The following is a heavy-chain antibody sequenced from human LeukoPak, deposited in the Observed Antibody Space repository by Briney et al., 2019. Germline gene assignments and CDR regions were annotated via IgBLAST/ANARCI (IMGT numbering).Heavy chain of an antibody. CDR3: ARAGSGWYGTFDY. CDR2: IYRSGST. D-gene: IGHD6-19*01. V-gene: IGHV4-30-2*01. CDR1: GGSISNGGYS. J-gene: IGHJ4*02. Sequence: TSQTLSLTCAVSGGSISNGGYSRSWIRQPPGKGLEWIGYIYRSGSTYYNPSLKSRVTISVDRSKNQFSLKLSSVTAADTAVYYCARAGSGWYGTFDYWGQGTLVTVSS.